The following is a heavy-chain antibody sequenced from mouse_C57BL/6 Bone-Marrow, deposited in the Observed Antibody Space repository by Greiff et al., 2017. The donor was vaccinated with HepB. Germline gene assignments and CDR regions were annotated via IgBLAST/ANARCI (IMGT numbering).Heavy chain of an antibody. V-gene: IGHV1-15*01. J-gene: IGHJ2*01. CDR2: IDPETGGT. CDR1: GYTFTDYE. D-gene: IGHD1-1*01. Sequence: VKLVESGAELVRPGASVTLSCKASGYTFTDYEMHWVKQTPVHGLEWIGAIDPETGGTAYNQKFKGKAILTADKSSSTAYMELRSLTSEDSAVYYCTLITPVVAPFDYWGQGTTLTVSS. CDR3: TLITPVVAPFDY.